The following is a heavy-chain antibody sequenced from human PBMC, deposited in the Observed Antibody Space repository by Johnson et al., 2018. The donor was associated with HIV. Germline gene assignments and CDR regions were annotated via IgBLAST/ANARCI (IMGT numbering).Heavy chain of an antibody. V-gene: IGHV3-33*06. CDR1: GFTFSSYG. CDR3: AKYTREADAFDM. D-gene: IGHD1-26*01. CDR2: IWYDASNK. Sequence: QVQLVESGGGVVQPGRSLRLSCAASGFTFSSYGMHWVRQAPGKGLEWVAVIWYDASNKYYADSVKGRFTISRDNSKNTLYLQMNSLRAEDTAVYYCAKYTREADAFDMWGQGTMVSVSS. J-gene: IGHJ3*02.